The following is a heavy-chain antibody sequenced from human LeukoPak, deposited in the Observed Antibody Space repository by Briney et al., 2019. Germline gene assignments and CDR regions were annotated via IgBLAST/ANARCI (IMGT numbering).Heavy chain of an antibody. CDR1: GFTVSEYD. D-gene: IGHD3-16*02. V-gene: IGHV3-13*01. J-gene: IGHJ6*02. Sequence: GGSLRLSCAASGFTVSEYDMHWVRQATGKGLEWVSAIGLVGDTYYTMSRDNANNKVHLQMNSLRDGDTGVYYCLRDYHGMDVWGQGTTVIVSS. CDR2: IGLVGDT. CDR3: LRDYHGMDV.